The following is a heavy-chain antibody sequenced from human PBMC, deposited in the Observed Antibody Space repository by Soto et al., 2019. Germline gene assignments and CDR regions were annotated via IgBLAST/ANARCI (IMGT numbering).Heavy chain of an antibody. CDR3: AREQTAMARYYYYGMDV. CDR1: GGTFSSYA. J-gene: IGHJ6*02. Sequence: ASVKVSCKASGGTFSSYAISWVRQAPGQGLEWMGGIIPIFGTANYAQKFQGRVTITADESTSTAYMELSSLRSEDTAVYYCAREQTAMARYYYYGMDVWGQGTTVTGSS. CDR2: IIPIFGTA. V-gene: IGHV1-69*13. D-gene: IGHD5-18*01.